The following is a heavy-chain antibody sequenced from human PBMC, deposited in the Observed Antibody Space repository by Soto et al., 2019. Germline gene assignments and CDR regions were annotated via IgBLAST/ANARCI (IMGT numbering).Heavy chain of an antibody. V-gene: IGHV3-23*01. J-gene: IGHJ4*02. CDR1: GFTFSSYA. CDR3: AKDQQTGPWFGELLLVLDY. D-gene: IGHD3-10*01. Sequence: EVQLLESGGGLVQPGGSLRLSCAASGFTFSSYAMSWVRQAPGKGLEWVSAISGSGGSTYYADSVKGRFTISRDNSKNTLYLQMNSLRAEDTAVYYCAKDQQTGPWFGELLLVLDYWGQGTLVTVSS. CDR2: ISGSGGST.